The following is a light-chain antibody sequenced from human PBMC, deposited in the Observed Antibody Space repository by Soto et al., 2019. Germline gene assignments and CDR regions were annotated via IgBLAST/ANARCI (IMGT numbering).Light chain of an antibody. CDR1: QDISNY. CDR3: QQYDNRPIT. Sequence: DIQMTQSPSSLSASVGDRVTITCQASQDISNYLNWYQQKPGKAPKLLIYDASNLETGVTSRFSGSGSGTDFTFTISSLQPEDIATYYCQQYDNRPITFGQGTRLEIK. CDR2: DAS. J-gene: IGKJ5*01. V-gene: IGKV1-33*01.